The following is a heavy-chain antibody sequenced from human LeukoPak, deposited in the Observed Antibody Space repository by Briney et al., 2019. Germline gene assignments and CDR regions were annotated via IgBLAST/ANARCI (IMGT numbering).Heavy chain of an antibody. CDR1: GFTFSSYG. J-gene: IGHJ4*02. CDR2: IRYDGSNK. CDR3: AKDSGYYDSRGVDY. Sequence: GGSLRLSCAASGFTFSSYGMHWVRQAPGKGLEGVAFIRYDGSNKYYADSVKGRFTISRDNSKNKLYLQMNSLRAEDTAVYYWAKDSGYYDSRGVDYWGQGTLVTVSS. V-gene: IGHV3-30*02. D-gene: IGHD3-22*01.